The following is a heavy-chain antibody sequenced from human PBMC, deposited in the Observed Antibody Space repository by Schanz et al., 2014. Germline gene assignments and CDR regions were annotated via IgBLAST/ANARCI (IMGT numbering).Heavy chain of an antibody. CDR2: TSHDGSFT. V-gene: IGHV3-74*02. D-gene: IGHD2-8*01. Sequence: EVQLVESGGGLVKPGGSLRLSCAASGFTFSDSWMHWVRQAPGKGLVWVSRTSHDGSFTTFADSVKGRFTISRDSSRNTLYLQMNSLRAEDTAVYYCASLYDREYFDYWGQGTLVTVSS. J-gene: IGHJ4*02. CDR1: GFTFSDSW. CDR3: ASLYDREYFDY.